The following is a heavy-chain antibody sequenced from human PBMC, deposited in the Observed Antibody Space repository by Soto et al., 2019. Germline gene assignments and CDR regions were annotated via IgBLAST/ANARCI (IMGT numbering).Heavy chain of an antibody. CDR2: IYPDDSDT. D-gene: IGHD2-15*01. CDR1: GYRFSDYW. CDR3: ARQLPYGGNSYYGMDV. Sequence: GESLKISCKGFGYRFSDYWIAWVRQTPGKGLEWMGIIYPDDSDTTYSPSFQGQVTISADKSISTAYLQWSGLKASDTAIYYCARQLPYGGNSYYGMDVWGQGTTVTVSS. J-gene: IGHJ6*02. V-gene: IGHV5-51*01.